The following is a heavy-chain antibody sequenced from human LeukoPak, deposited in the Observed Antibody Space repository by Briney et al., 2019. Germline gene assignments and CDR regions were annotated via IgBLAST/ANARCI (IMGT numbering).Heavy chain of an antibody. CDR2: IYHSGST. CDR1: GGSISSNNW. Sequence: SGTLSLTCAVSGGSISSNNWWSWVRQPPGKGLEWIGEIYHSGSTTYNPSLKSRVTISVDKSKNQFSLKLSSVTAADTAVYYCARVVGIYDSSGYYAATFDYWGQGTLVTVSS. CDR3: ARVVGIYDSSGYYAATFDY. D-gene: IGHD3-22*01. V-gene: IGHV4-4*02. J-gene: IGHJ4*02.